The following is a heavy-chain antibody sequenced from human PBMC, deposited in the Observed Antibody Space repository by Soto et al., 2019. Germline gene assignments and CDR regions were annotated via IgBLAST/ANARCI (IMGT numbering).Heavy chain of an antibody. D-gene: IGHD5-12*01. CDR1: GFSFSIYG. J-gene: IGHJ6*02. CDR3: AKSRIVATINFVYYGMDV. V-gene: IGHV3-30*18. Sequence: GGSLSLSCAASGFSFSIYGMPWVRQAPGKGLEWVALISHDSSIKYYGESVKGRFTISRDNSKNTLSLQMNSLRVEDTAVYFCAKSRIVATINFVYYGMDVWGQGTTVTVS. CDR2: ISHDSSIK.